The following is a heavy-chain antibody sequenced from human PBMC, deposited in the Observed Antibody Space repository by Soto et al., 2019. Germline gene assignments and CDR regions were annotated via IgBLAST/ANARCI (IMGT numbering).Heavy chain of an antibody. J-gene: IGHJ5*02. CDR2: INSDGSST. Sequence: GSLRLSCAASGFTFSSYWMHWVRQAAGKGLVWVSRINSDGSSTSYADSVKGRFTISRGNAKNTLYLQMNSLRAEDTAVYYCARDRSRYYDILNWFDPWGQGTLVTVSS. CDR1: GFTFSSYW. V-gene: IGHV3-74*01. CDR3: ARDRSRYYDILNWFDP. D-gene: IGHD3-9*01.